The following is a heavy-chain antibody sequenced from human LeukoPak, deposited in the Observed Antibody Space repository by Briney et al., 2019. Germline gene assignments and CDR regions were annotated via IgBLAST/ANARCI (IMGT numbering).Heavy chain of an antibody. J-gene: IGHJ4*02. CDR3: TRGGSNFDY. V-gene: IGHV4-59*01. CDR2: IYYSGST. Sequence: SESLSLTCTVSGGSISSYYWSWVRQPPEKGLEWIGYIYYSGSTNYNPSLKSRVTISVDTSKNQFSLQLTSVTAADTAVYFCTRGGSNFDYWGQGTLVTVSS. CDR1: GGSISSYY. D-gene: IGHD3-10*01.